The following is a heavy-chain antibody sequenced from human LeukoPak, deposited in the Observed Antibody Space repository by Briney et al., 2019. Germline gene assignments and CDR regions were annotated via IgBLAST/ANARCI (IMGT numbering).Heavy chain of an antibody. Sequence: PSETLSLTCTVSGGSISSGDYYWSWIRQPPGKGLEWIGYIYYSGSTYYNPSLKSRVTISVDTSKNQFSLKLSSVTAADTAVYYCARKSSDYYFAAFDIWGQGTMVTVSS. D-gene: IGHD3-22*01. CDR3: ARKSSDYYFAAFDI. V-gene: IGHV4-30-4*08. CDR1: GGSISSGDYY. CDR2: IYYSGST. J-gene: IGHJ3*02.